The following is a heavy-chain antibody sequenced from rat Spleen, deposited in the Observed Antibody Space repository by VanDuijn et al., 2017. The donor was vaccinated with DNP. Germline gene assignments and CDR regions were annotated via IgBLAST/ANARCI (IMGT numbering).Heavy chain of an antibody. V-gene: IGHV2-30*01. CDR3: TREREPSNNPYYFDY. CDR1: GFSLTSYN. J-gene: IGHJ2*01. Sequence: QVQLKESGPGLLQPSQTLSLTCTVSGFSLTSYNVHWIRQPTGEGLEWMGMIWTNGSADYSSDLKSRLTISRDTSKSQVFLKMNSLQTEDTAIYFCTREREPSNNPYYFDYWGQGVMVTVSS. CDR2: IWTNGSA. D-gene: IGHD1-10*01.